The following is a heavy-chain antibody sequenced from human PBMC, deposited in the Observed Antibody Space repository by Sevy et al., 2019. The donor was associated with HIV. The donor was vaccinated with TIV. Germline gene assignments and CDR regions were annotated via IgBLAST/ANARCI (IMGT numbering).Heavy chain of an antibody. CDR3: ATTMDYYDSSGYPVDY. J-gene: IGHJ4*02. D-gene: IGHD3-22*01. V-gene: IGHV1-24*01. CDR1: GYTLSQLS. Sequence: ASVKVSCKVSGYTLSQLSMHWVRQAPGKGLEWVGTFEPEDGRTIYAQKFQGRVTMTEDTSTDTAYMELNSLNSEDTDVYYCATTMDYYDSSGYPVDYWGQGTQVTVSS. CDR2: FEPEDGRT.